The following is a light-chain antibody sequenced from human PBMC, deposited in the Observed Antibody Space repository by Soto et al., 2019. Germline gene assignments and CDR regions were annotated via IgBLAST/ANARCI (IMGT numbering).Light chain of an antibody. Sequence: EIVLTQSPATLLVSQGERVTLSCRASESLSYFLAWYQHKPGQSPRLLIYGVSTRVAGVPSRFSGGGSATDFTLTISSLQSEDFAVYYGQSYNDWPFAFGQGTKLEI. V-gene: IGKV3-15*01. J-gene: IGKJ2*01. CDR1: ESLSYF. CDR2: GVS. CDR3: QSYNDWPFA.